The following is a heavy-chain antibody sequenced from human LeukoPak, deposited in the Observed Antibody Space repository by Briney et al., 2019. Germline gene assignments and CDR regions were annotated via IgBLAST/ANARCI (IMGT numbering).Heavy chain of an antibody. D-gene: IGHD6-13*01. CDR3: AKDRGSSWHHNAFDI. V-gene: IGHV3-23*01. J-gene: IGHJ3*02. Sequence: GGSLRLSCAASGFTFSSYAMSWVRRAPGKGLEWVSAISGSGGSTYYADSVKGRFTISRDNSKNTLYLQMNSLRAEDTAVYYCAKDRGSSWHHNAFDIWGQGTMVNVSS. CDR1: GFTFSSYA. CDR2: ISGSGGST.